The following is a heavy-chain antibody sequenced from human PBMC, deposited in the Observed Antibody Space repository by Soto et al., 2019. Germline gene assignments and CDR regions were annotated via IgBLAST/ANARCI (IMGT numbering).Heavy chain of an antibody. CDR3: AGRYGSCFDS. D-gene: IGHD5-18*01. CDR2: IYYSGST. J-gene: IGHJ4*02. Sequence: QVQLQESGPGLVKPSETLSLTCTVSGGSISSYYWSWIRQPPGKGLEWIGYIYYSGSTNYHPSLKSRVTISVDTSKHQFSLQLSPVTAAHTAVYYCAGRYGSCFDSWGQGTLVTVSS. CDR1: GGSISSYY. V-gene: IGHV4-59*08.